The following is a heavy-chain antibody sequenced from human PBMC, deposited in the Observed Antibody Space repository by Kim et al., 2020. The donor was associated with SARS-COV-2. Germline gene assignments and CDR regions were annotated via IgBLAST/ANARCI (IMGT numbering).Heavy chain of an antibody. D-gene: IGHD6-19*01. CDR2: INHSGST. V-gene: IGHV4-34*01. Sequence: SETLSLTCAVYGGSFSGYYWSWIRQPPGKGLEWIGEINHSGSTNYNPSLKSRVTISVDTSKNQFSLKLSSVTAADTAVYYCARGSAEAGTESYYGMDVWGQGTPVTVSS. CDR3: ARGSAEAGTESYYGMDV. CDR1: GGSFSGYY. J-gene: IGHJ6*02.